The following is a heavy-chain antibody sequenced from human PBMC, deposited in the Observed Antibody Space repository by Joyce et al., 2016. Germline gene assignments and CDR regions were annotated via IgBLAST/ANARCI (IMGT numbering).Heavy chain of an antibody. D-gene: IGHD6-13*01. V-gene: IGHV1-69*01. J-gene: IGHJ5*02. CDR2: LIPIFGTA. CDR3: AAAGRSTWDRWLDP. CDR1: GGTLNIYA. Sequence: QVQLVQSGAEVKRPGSSVKVSCKASGGTLNIYAFSWVRKAPGQGLEWMGGLIPIFGTAKYAQRFQGRVTITADESAITAYMELSSLRSEDTAVYYCAAAGRSTWDRWLDPWGQGTLVTVSS.